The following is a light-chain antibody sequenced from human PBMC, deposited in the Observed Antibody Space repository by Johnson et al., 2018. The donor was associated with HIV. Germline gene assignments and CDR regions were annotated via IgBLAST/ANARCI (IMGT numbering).Light chain of an antibody. CDR3: GTWDISLSVGYV. V-gene: IGLV1-51*02. CDR1: NSNIGNNY. CDR2: EHN. Sequence: QLVLTQPPSVSAAPGQKVTISCSGSNSNIGNNYVSWYQQLPGTAPKLLICEHNTRPSGIPDRFSGSKSGTSATLGITGLQTGDEADYYCGTWDISLSVGYVFGTGTKVTVL. J-gene: IGLJ1*01.